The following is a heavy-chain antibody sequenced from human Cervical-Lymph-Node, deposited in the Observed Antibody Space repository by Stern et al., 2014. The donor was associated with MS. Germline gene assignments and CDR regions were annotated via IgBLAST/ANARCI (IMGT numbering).Heavy chain of an antibody. Sequence: VQLVESGGGVVQPGKSLRLSCAASGFTFSSYGMHWVRQAPGKGLEWVAVISSSGSNKYYADSVKGRFTISRDKSKKSLYLHMHNLKADDTAVYYSAKDSTIAAHPHYYDYGMDDWGQGTTVTVSS. CDR2: ISSSGSNK. D-gene: IGHD6-6*01. J-gene: IGHJ6*02. CDR1: GFTFSSYG. V-gene: IGHV3-30*18. CDR3: AKDSTIAAHPHYYDYGMDD.